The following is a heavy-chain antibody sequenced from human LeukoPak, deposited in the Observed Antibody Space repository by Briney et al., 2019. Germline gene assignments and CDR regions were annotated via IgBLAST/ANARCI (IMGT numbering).Heavy chain of an antibody. Sequence: PGGSLRLSCAASGFTFSSYAMSWVRQAPGKGLEWVSAISGSGGSTYYADSVKGRFTISRDNSKNTLYLQMNSLRTEDTAVYYCAKDPESYSYNYFDYWGQGTLVTVSS. J-gene: IGHJ4*02. CDR2: ISGSGGST. V-gene: IGHV3-23*01. D-gene: IGHD5-18*01. CDR3: AKDPESYSYNYFDY. CDR1: GFTFSSYA.